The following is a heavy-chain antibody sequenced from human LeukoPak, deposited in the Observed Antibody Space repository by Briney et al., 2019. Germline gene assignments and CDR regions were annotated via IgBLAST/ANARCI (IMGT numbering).Heavy chain of an antibody. CDR2: IKTKTDSDAT. J-gene: IGHJ4*02. Sequence: GSLRLSCAASGFTFSDFDIHWVRQASGKGLEWVGRIKTKTDSDATTYAASVKGRFTISRDDSKNTAYLQMNNLKTEDTAVYYCARLDCTSFKCYSLDYWGQGILVTVSS. CDR1: GFTFSDFD. V-gene: IGHV3-73*01. D-gene: IGHD2-21*01. CDR3: ARLDCTSFKCYSLDY.